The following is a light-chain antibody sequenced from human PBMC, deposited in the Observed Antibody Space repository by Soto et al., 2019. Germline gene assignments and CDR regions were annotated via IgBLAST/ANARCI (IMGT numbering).Light chain of an antibody. V-gene: IGKV1D-8*01. J-gene: IGKJ1*01. CDR3: QQYYSFPQT. CDR2: AAT. Sequence: IPMTRSPSSLSASLLSRVTISLLASQASSKYLNWYQQTPGKSPKLLIYAATTLHSGVPSRFSGSGSGTDFTLNISCLQSEDFATYYCQQYYSFPQTFGQGTKVDIK. CDR1: QASSKY.